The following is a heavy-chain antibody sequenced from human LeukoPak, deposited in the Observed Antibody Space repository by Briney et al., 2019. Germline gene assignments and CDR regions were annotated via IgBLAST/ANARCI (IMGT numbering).Heavy chain of an antibody. CDR2: IYYSGST. V-gene: IGHV4-31*11. Sequence: PSQTLSLTCAVSGGSISSGGYSWSWIRQPPGKGLEWIGYIYYSGSTYYNPSLKSRVTISVDTSKNQFSLKLSSVTAADTAVYYCARDQASYCGGDCYDYYYGMDVWGQGTTVTVSS. CDR1: GGSISSGGYS. J-gene: IGHJ6*02. CDR3: ARDQASYCGGDCYDYYYGMDV. D-gene: IGHD2-21*02.